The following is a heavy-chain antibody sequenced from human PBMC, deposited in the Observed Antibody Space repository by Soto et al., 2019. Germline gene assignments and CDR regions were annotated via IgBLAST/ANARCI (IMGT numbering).Heavy chain of an antibody. Sequence: QVQLVESGGGVVQPGRSLRLSCAASGFTFSSYGMHWVRQAPGKGLEWVAVIWYDGSNKYYVDSVKGRFTISRDNSKNTLYLQMNSLRAEDTAVYYCARVGERSDGDSPLDYWGQGTLVTVSS. CDR2: IWYDGSNK. CDR3: ARVGERSDGDSPLDY. D-gene: IGHD3-16*01. J-gene: IGHJ4*02. CDR1: GFTFSSYG. V-gene: IGHV3-33*01.